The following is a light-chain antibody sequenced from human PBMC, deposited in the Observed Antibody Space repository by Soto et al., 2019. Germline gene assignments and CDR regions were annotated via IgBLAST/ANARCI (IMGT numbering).Light chain of an antibody. CDR2: NNY. CDR3: AAWDDSLNAWV. CDR1: SSNIGSNT. V-gene: IGLV1-44*01. Sequence: QSVLTQPPSASGTPGQRVTISCSGSSSNIGSNTVIWYQQLPGTAPKLLIYNNYQRPSGVPDRFSASKSGTSASLAISGLQSEDEADYYCAAWDDSLNAWVFGGGTKVTVL. J-gene: IGLJ3*02.